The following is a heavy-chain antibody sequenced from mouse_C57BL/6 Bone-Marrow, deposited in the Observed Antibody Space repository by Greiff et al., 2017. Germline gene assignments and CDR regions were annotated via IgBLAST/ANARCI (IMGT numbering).Heavy chain of an antibody. D-gene: IGHD1-1*01. CDR2: IDIGNGYT. CDR3: ATYYYGSSPH. CDR1: GYTFTSYG. J-gene: IGHJ4*01. Sequence: EVQLQQSGAELVRPGSSVKMSCKTSGYTFTSYGINWVKQRPGQGLEWIGYIDIGNGYTEYNENFKGKATLTSDTSPSTAYMQLSSLTSEDSAIYFYATYYYGSSPHWGQGTSVTVSS. V-gene: IGHV1-58*01.